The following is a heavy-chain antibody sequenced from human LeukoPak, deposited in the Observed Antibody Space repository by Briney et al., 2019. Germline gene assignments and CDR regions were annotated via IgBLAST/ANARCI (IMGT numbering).Heavy chain of an antibody. CDR1: GGSFSGYY. D-gene: IGHD3-10*01. V-gene: IGHV4-34*01. CDR2: INHSGST. CDR3: ARDPYGPGSRTRLDYYYYGMDV. J-gene: IGHJ6*02. Sequence: PSETLSLTCAVYGGSFSGYYWSWIRQPPGKGLEWIGEINHSGSTNYNPSLKSRVTISVDTSKNQFSLKLSSVTAADTAVYYCARDPYGPGSRTRLDYYYYGMDVWGQGTTVTVSS.